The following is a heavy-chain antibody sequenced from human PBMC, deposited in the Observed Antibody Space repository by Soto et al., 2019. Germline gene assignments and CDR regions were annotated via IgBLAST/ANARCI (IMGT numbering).Heavy chain of an antibody. D-gene: IGHD3-9*01. Sequence: GSLRLSCAASGFTFSIYAMSWVRQAPGKGLEWVSAISGSGGSTYYADSVKGRFTISRDNSKNTLYLQMNSLRAEDTAVYYCAKNVWGITIFGGMDVWGQGTTVTVSS. CDR1: GFTFSIYA. V-gene: IGHV3-23*01. CDR3: AKNVWGITIFGGMDV. CDR2: ISGSGGST. J-gene: IGHJ6*02.